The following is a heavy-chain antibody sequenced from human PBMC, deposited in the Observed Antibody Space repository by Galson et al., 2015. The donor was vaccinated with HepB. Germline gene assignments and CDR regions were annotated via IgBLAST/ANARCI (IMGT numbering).Heavy chain of an antibody. V-gene: IGHV1-18*01. J-gene: IGHJ6*02. Sequence: SVKVSCKASGYTFTSYGISWVRQAPGQGLEWMGWISAYNGNTNYAQKLQGRVTMTTDTSTSTAYMELRSLRSDDTAVYYCARDLPTGSQLVWGGYYYYGMDVWGQGTTVTVSS. CDR2: ISAYNGNT. CDR1: GYTFTSYG. CDR3: ARDLPTGSQLVWGGYYYYGMDV. D-gene: IGHD6-13*01.